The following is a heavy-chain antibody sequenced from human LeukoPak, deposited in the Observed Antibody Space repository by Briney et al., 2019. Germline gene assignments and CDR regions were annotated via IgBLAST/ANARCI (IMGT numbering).Heavy chain of an antibody. V-gene: IGHV4-34*01. J-gene: IGHJ4*02. CDR1: GGSFSGYY. Sequence: SETLSLTCAVYGGSFSGYYWSWIRQPPGKGLEWIGEINHSGSTNYNPSLKSRVTISVDTSKNQFSLKLSSVTAADTAVYYCARYDYYDSSGSDYWGQGTLVTVSS. CDR3: ARYDYYDSSGSDY. CDR2: INHSGST. D-gene: IGHD3-22*01.